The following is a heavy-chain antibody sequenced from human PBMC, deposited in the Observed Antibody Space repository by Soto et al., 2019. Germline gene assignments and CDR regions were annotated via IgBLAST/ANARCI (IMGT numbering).Heavy chain of an antibody. V-gene: IGHV4-59*01. CDR2: IYYSGST. Sequence: QVQLQESGPGLVKPSETLSLTCTVSGGSISSYYWSWIRQPPGKGLEWIGYIYYSGSTNYNPSLKSRVTISVDTSKNQFSLKLSSVTAADTAVYYCARNSGYDLPRDHVRAFDIWGQGTMVTVSS. CDR3: ARNSGYDLPRDHVRAFDI. CDR1: GGSISSYY. J-gene: IGHJ3*02. D-gene: IGHD5-12*01.